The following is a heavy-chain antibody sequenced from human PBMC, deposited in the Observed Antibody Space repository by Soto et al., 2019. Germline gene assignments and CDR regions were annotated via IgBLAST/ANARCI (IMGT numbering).Heavy chain of an antibody. J-gene: IGHJ6*02. V-gene: IGHV3-21*01. D-gene: IGHD5-18*01. CDR3: ARDSTDTAMDPFYYYGMDV. CDR1: RFTFISYS. CDR2: ISSSSSYI. Sequence: GGALRLSCAATRFTFISYSMNWVRQAPGKGLEWVSSISSSSSYIYYADSVKGRFTISRDNAKNSLYLQMNSLRAEDTAVYYCARDSTDTAMDPFYYYGMDVWGQGTTVPVSS.